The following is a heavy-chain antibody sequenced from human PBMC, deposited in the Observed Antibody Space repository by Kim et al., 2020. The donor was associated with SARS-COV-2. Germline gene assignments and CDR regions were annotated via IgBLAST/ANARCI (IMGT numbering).Heavy chain of an antibody. Sequence: GGSLRLSCAVSGFTFSSYGMHWVRQAPGKGLEWVAVISYDGSNKYYADSVKGRFTISRDNSKNTLYLQMNSLRAEDTAVYYCAALSGSSDYWGQGTLVTVSS. V-gene: IGHV3-30*03. CDR3: AALSGSSDY. CDR2: ISYDGSNK. J-gene: IGHJ4*02. CDR1: GFTFSSYG. D-gene: IGHD1-26*01.